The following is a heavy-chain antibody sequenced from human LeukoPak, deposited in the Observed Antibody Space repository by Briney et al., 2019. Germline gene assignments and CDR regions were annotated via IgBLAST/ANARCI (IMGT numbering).Heavy chain of an antibody. CDR2: IYYSGST. J-gene: IGHJ4*02. CDR3: ATSGRYYGSGTEAY. Sequence: SGTLSLTCIVSGGSISSSSYFWVWIRQPPGKGLEWIGNIYYSGSTYYNPSLKSRVSISVDTSKNQFSLKLSSVTASDTAVYYCATSGRYYGSGTEAYWGQGTLVTVSS. CDR1: GGSISSSSYF. V-gene: IGHV4-39*01. D-gene: IGHD3-10*01.